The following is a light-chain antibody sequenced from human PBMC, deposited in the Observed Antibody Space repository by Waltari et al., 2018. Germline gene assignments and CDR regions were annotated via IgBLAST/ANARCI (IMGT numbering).Light chain of an antibody. J-gene: IGKJ4*01. CDR2: GAY. CDR1: QNVGTS. Sequence: EIVVTQSPATLSVSPGERVTLSCRASQNVGTSLAWYQQKPGQTPRLLIFGAYSRASGVPARFSGSGSGTDFTLAISSLQSEDFAVYSCQQYEDWPRHSFGGGTKVQIE. CDR3: QQYEDWPRHS. V-gene: IGKV3-15*01.